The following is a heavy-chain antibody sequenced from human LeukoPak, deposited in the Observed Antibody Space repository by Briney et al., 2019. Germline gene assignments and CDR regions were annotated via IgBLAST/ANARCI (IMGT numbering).Heavy chain of an antibody. CDR2: IIPIFGTA. V-gene: IGHV1-69*01. D-gene: IGHD3-3*01. CDR3: ASYQSFWSGYERYAFDI. Sequence: SVKVSCKASGGTFSSYAISWVRQAPGQGLEWKGGIIPIFGTANYAQKFQGRVTITADESTSTAYMGLSSLRSEDTAVYYCASYQSFWSGYERYAFDIWGQGTMVTVSS. J-gene: IGHJ3*02. CDR1: GGTFSSYA.